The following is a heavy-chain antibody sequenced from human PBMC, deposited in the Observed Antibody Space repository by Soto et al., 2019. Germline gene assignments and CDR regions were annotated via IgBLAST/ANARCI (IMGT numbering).Heavy chain of an antibody. J-gene: IGHJ3*02. CDR1: GDSIISYF. Sequence: SETLSLTCTVSGDSIISYFWSWIRQPPGKGLEWIGYLHYSGSTNYNPSLKSRVTTSVDTSQNQFSLSLSSVTAAETAVYYRARANKIDPKRNAFDIWGQGTLVTVSS. CDR3: ARANKIDPKRNAFDI. V-gene: IGHV4-59*01. CDR2: LHYSGST.